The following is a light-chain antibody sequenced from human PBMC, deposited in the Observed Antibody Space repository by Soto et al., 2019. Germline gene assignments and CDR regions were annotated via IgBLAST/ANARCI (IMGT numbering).Light chain of an antibody. CDR1: SRDVGAYDY. V-gene: IGLV2-14*03. Sequence: TSRDVGAYDYVSWYQQHPDKAPKLMIYEVSNRPSGVSNRFSGSKSVHTATLTISGLQSDDEAEYYCSSHTSSSSRVFGTVTEVPVL. CDR3: SSHTSSSSRV. CDR2: EVS. J-gene: IGLJ1*01.